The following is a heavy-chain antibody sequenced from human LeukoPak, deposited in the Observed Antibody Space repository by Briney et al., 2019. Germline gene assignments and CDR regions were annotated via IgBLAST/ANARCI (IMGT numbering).Heavy chain of an antibody. Sequence: GGSLRLSCAASGFTFSSYSMNWVRQAPGKGLGWVSYISSSSSTIYYADSVKGRFTISRDNAKNSLYLQMNSLRAEDTAVYYCARDEVVPAASYAFDIWGQGTRVTVSS. CDR1: GFTFSSYS. V-gene: IGHV3-48*01. CDR3: ARDEVVPAASYAFDI. J-gene: IGHJ3*02. D-gene: IGHD2-2*01. CDR2: ISSSSSTI.